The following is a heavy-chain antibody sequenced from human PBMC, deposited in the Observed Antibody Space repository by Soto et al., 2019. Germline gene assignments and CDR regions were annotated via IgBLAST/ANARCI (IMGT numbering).Heavy chain of an antibody. Sequence: ASVKVSCKASGSTFPNYYMHWVRQAPGQGLEWLGIITPTGGGRTKYSQKFQGRVTMTRDTSTSTVYMELSSLRVEDTALYYCAKDIYGFGVLVAATVQFDYWGQGAPVTVSS. J-gene: IGHJ4*02. CDR3: AKDIYGFGVLVAATVQFDY. CDR1: GSTFPNYY. D-gene: IGHD2-15*01. CDR2: ITPTGGGRT. V-gene: IGHV1-46*01.